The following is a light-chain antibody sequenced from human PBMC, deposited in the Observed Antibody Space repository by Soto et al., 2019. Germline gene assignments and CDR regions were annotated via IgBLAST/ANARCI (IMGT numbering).Light chain of an antibody. CDR1: SSNIGGNT. CDR3: ASWDDSLNGHVI. CDR2: SYS. J-gene: IGLJ2*01. Sequence: QSVLTQPPSASGTPGQRVTISCSGSSSNIGGNTVNWYQQLPGTPPKLLIYSYSRRTSGVPDRFSGSKSGTSASLAISALQSEDESDYYCASWDDSLNGHVIFGGGTKLTVL. V-gene: IGLV1-44*01.